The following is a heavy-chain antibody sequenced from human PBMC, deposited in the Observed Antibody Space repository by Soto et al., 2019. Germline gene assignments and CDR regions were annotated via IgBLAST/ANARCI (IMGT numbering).Heavy chain of an antibody. V-gene: IGHV3-74*03. CDR1: GFTFSSYG. Sequence: PGGSLRLSCAASGFTFSSYGMNWVRQAPGKGLEWVSRINSNGSTTSYADSVKGRFTISRDNAKNTLYLQVNSLRAEDTAVYYCAFSKGGTSQYYYYYGMDVWGQGTTVTVAS. J-gene: IGHJ6*02. CDR2: INSNGSTT. CDR3: AFSKGGTSQYYYYYGMDV. D-gene: IGHD2-8*01.